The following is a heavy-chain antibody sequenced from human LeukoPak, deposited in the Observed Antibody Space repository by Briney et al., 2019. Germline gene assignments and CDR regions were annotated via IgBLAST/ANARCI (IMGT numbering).Heavy chain of an antibody. CDR3: ARPATITRFGY. V-gene: IGHV3-53*01. CDR1: GFTVSSNY. Sequence: SGGSLRLSCAASGFTVSSNYMSWVRQAPGKGLEWVSVIYSGGSTYYADSVKGRFTISRDNSKNTLYLQMNSLRAEDTAVYYCARPATITRFGYWGQGTLVTVSS. CDR2: IYSGGST. J-gene: IGHJ4*02. D-gene: IGHD5-24*01.